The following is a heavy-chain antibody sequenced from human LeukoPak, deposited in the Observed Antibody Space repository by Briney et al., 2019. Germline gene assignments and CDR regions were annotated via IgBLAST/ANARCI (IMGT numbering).Heavy chain of an antibody. CDR3: AKGDTYYDFWSGYTNFDY. V-gene: IGHV3-23*01. Sequence: GGSLRLSCAASGFTFSSYAMSWVRQAPGKGLEWVSAISGSGGSTYYADSVKGRFTISRDNSKNTLYLQMNSLRAEDTAVYYCAKGDTYYDFWSGYTNFDYWGQGTLVTVS. CDR1: GFTFSSYA. J-gene: IGHJ4*02. CDR2: ISGSGGST. D-gene: IGHD3-3*01.